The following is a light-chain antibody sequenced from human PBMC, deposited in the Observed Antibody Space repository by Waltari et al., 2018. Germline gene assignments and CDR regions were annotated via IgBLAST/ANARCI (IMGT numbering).Light chain of an antibody. V-gene: IGLV1-44*01. CDR3: AACDDSLIGRV. CDR1: SSNIGSYN. Sequence: QSVLTQPPSASGTPGQRVTISCSGSSSNIGSYNVHWYQQLPGTAPKLLIYSNKQRPSGVPVRFSGSKSGTSASLVISGLQSEDEADYYCAACDDSLIGRVFGGGTKLTVL. CDR2: SNK. J-gene: IGLJ2*01.